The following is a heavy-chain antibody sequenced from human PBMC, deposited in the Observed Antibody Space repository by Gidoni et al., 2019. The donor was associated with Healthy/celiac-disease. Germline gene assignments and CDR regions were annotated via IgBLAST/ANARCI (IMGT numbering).Heavy chain of an antibody. Sequence: QVQLVESGGGVVQPWRSLRLACAASGVTFSSYGMDWVLQAPGKGLDGVAVTWYYGSNKYYADSVKGRFTISRDNSKNTLYLQMNSLRAEDTAVYYCARERYGEMATIGVVDYWGQGTLVTVSS. CDR3: ARERYGEMATIGVVDY. V-gene: IGHV3-33*01. CDR2: TWYYGSNK. J-gene: IGHJ4*02. D-gene: IGHD5-12*01. CDR1: GVTFSSYG.